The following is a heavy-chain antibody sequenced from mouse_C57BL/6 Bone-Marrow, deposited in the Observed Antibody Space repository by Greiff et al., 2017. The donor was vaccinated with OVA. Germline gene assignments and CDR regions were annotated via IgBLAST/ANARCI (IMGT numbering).Heavy chain of an antibody. CDR2: IHPNSGST. CDR3: AREKVYYDDY. D-gene: IGHD2-4*01. Sequence: VQLQQSGAELVKPGASVKLSCKASGYTFTSYWMHWVKQRPGQGLEWIGMIHPNSGSTNYNEKFKSKATLTVDKSSSTAYMQLSSLTSEDSAVYYCAREKVYYDDYWGQGTTLTVSS. CDR1: GYTFTSYW. J-gene: IGHJ2*01. V-gene: IGHV1-64*01.